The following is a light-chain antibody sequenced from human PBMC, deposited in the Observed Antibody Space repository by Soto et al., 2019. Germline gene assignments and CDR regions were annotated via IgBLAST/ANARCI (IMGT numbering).Light chain of an antibody. CDR3: QQSYSTPLT. V-gene: IGKV1-39*01. J-gene: IGKJ4*01. CDR1: QSISTS. Sequence: DIQMTQSPSSLSASVGDRITITCRASQSISTSLNWYQQKPGKPPKLLIYAASTLQGGVPSRFTGSGSGTDFTLTISSLQPEDFATYYCQQSYSTPLTFGGGTKVEIK. CDR2: AAS.